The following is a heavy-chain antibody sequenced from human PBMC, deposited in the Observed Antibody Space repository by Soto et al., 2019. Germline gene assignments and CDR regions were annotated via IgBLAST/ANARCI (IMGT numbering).Heavy chain of an antibody. D-gene: IGHD3-3*01. CDR1: GGSISSGGYY. CDR2: IYYIGST. CDR3: ARSVFP. Sequence: QVQLQESGPGLVKPSQTLSLTCTVSGGSISSGGYYWNWIRQHPGKGLEWIGYIYYIGSTYYNPSLTSRAIIALDTSKIQFSLKLSSVTAADTAVYYCARSVFPWGQGTLVTVSS. J-gene: IGHJ5*02. V-gene: IGHV4-31*03.